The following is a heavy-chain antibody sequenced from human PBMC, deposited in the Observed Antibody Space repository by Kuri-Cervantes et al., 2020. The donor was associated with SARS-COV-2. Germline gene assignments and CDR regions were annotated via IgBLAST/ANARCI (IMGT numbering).Heavy chain of an antibody. D-gene: IGHD6-13*01. J-gene: IGHJ4*02. CDR1: GFTFSSYA. Sequence: GGSLRLSCAASGFTFSSYAMHWVRQAPGKGLEYVSAISSNGGSTYYADSVKGRFTISRDNSKNTLYLQMGSLRAEDMAVYCCASEARTYSSPHGEIDYWGQGTLVTVSS. V-gene: IGHV3-64*02. CDR2: ISSNGGST. CDR3: ASEARTYSSPHGEIDY.